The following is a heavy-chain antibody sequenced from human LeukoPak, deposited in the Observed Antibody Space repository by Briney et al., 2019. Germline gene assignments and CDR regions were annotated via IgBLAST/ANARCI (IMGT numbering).Heavy chain of an antibody. V-gene: IGHV4-30-4*08. CDR1: GGSISSGDYY. CDR2: IYYSGST. D-gene: IGHD1-26*01. CDR3: ARFRSLLHAFDI. Sequence: SETLSLTCTVSGGSISSGDYYWSWIRQPPGKSLEWLGYIYYSGSTYYNPSLKSRVTISVDTSKNQFSLKLSSVTAADTAVYYCARFRSLLHAFDIWGQGTMVTVSS. J-gene: IGHJ3*02.